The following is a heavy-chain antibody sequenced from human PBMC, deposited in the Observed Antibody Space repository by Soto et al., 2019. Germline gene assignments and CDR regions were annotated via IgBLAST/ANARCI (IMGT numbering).Heavy chain of an antibody. CDR3: CVVKRLDQYSTSGYWFDP. Sequence: GGSLRLSCAASGFIFSHAWMSWVRQAPGKGLEWVGRIKSKADGETKDYGAPVRGRFTISRDDAKDTLYLQMNSLRIEDTAVYYCCVVKRLDQYSTSGYWFDPWGPGTLVTVSS. J-gene: IGHJ5*02. CDR2: IKSKADGETK. D-gene: IGHD2-15*01. V-gene: IGHV3-15*01. CDR1: GFIFSHAW.